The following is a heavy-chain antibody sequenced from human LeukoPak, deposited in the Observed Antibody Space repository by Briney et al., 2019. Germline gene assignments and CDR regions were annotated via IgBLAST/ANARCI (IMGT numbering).Heavy chain of an antibody. V-gene: IGHV1-2*02. CDR2: INPNSGGT. D-gene: IGHD3-22*01. Sequence: ASVKVSCKASGYTLTGYYMHWVRQAPGQGLEWMGWINPNSGGTNYAQKFQGRVTMTRDTSISTAYMELSRLRSDDTAVYYCARDRGGYYYDSRDFDYWGQGTLVTVSS. CDR3: ARDRGGYYYDSRDFDY. CDR1: GYTLTGYY. J-gene: IGHJ4*02.